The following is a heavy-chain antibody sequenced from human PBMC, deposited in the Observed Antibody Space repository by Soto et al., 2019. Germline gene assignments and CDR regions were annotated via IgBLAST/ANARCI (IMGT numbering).Heavy chain of an antibody. CDR2: MNPNSGNT. Sequence: QVQLVQSGAEVGKPGASVKVSCKASGYTFTSYDINWVRQASGQGLEWMGWMNPNSGNTGSAQRFQGILTMTRNTSLNTAYMQLTSLTSEYAAVYYRARVHTLTTYFEVWGRGTLVAVTS. D-gene: IGHD4-17*01. J-gene: IGHJ2*01. V-gene: IGHV1-8*01. CDR3: ARVHTLTTYFEV. CDR1: GYTFTSYD.